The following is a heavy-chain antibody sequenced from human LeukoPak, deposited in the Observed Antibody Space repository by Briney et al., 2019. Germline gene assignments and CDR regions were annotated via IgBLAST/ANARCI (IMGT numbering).Heavy chain of an antibody. CDR1: GFTFSSRA. CDR2: ISGSGGST. V-gene: IGHV3-23*01. J-gene: IGHJ4*02. Sequence: GGSLRLSCAASGFTFSSRAMSWVRQAPGKGLEWVSAISGSGGSTYYADSVKGRFTISRDNSKNTLYLQMNSLRAEDTAVYYCAKDWAPYYYDSSGYYDYWGQGTLVTVSS. CDR3: AKDWAPYYYDSSGYYDY. D-gene: IGHD3-22*01.